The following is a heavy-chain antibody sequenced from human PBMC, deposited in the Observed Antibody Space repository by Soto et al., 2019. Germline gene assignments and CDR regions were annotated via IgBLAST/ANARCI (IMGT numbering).Heavy chain of an antibody. CDR2: ISSGGSAI. J-gene: IGHJ6*02. D-gene: IGHD2-2*01. CDR1: GFTFGDYE. V-gene: IGHV3-48*03. CDR3: ARGRECSNSGCSIYYGLDV. Sequence: EDHLVESGGGLVKHGGSLRLSCAASGFTFGDYEMNWVRQAPGMGLEWISHISSGGSAIYYRDSVKGRFTISRDNAKNSLYLQMNSLRDDDTAVYYCARGRECSNSGCSIYYGLDVWGQGTTVTVSS.